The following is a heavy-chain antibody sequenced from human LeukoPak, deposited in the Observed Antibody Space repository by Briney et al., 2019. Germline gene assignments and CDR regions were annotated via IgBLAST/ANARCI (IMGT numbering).Heavy chain of an antibody. CDR1: GFTFSSSA. CDR2: ISGSGGST. J-gene: IGHJ4*02. CDR3: AKGDYSNYFDY. V-gene: IGHV3-23*01. D-gene: IGHD4-11*01. Sequence: GGSLRLSCAASGFTFSSSAMSRVRQAPGKGLEWVSAISGSGGSTYYADSVKGRFTISRDNSKNTLYLQMNSLRAEDTAVYYCAKGDYSNYFDYWGQGTLVTVSS.